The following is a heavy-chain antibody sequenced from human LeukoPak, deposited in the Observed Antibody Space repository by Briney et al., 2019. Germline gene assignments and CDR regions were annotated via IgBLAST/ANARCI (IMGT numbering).Heavy chain of an antibody. V-gene: IGHV3-64*01. CDR2: INSIGGST. CDR3: ARYTGSYSGFDY. Sequence: GGSLRLSCAASGFTFSTYAMHWVRQAPGKGLECVSAINSIGGSTYYANSVKGRFTISRDNSKNTLYLQMGSLRAEDMAVYYCARYTGSYSGFDYWGQGTLVTVSS. CDR1: GFTFSTYA. J-gene: IGHJ4*02. D-gene: IGHD1-26*01.